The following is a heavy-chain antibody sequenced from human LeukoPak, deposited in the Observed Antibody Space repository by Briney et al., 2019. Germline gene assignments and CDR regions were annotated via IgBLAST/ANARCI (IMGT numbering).Heavy chain of an antibody. V-gene: IGHV1-69*01. CDR1: GGTFSSYA. CDR3: AEGLNDSSGYSAFDI. D-gene: IGHD3-22*01. CDR2: IIPIFGTA. Sequence: ASVKVSCKASGGTFSSYAISWVRQAPGQGLEWMGGIIPIFGTANYAQKFQGRVTITADESTSAAYMELSSLRSEDTAVSYCAEGLNDSSGYSAFDIWGQGTMVTVSS. J-gene: IGHJ3*02.